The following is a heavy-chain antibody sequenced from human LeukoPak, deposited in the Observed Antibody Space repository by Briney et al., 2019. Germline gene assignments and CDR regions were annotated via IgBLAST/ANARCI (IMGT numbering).Heavy chain of an antibody. CDR3: ARHSARGLDY. CDR1: GGSISTYY. Sequence: SETLSLTCTVSGGSISTYYWSWIRQPPGKGLEWIGHIHFRGSTNYSPSLESRVTISLDTSNNQFSLNLNSVTAADTAVYYCARHSARGLDYWGQGTLVTVSS. V-gene: IGHV4-59*08. D-gene: IGHD3-10*01. J-gene: IGHJ4*02. CDR2: IHFRGST.